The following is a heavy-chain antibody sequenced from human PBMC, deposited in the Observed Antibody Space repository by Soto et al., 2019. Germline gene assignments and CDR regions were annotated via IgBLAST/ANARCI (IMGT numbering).Heavy chain of an antibody. V-gene: IGHV1-69*08. CDR1: GGTFSSYT. Sequence: GASVKVSCKASGGTFSSYTISWVRQAPGQGLEWMGRIIPILGTANYAQKFQGRVTITADKSTSTAYMELSSLRSEDTAVYYCARMQLSGRFDPWGQGTLVTVAS. J-gene: IGHJ5*02. CDR3: ARMQLSGRFDP. D-gene: IGHD6-13*01. CDR2: IIPILGTA.